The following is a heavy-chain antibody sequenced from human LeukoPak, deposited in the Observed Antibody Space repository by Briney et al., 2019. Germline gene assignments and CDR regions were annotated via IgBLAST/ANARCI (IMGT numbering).Heavy chain of an antibody. CDR3: ARERYYDFWSGLGVAFDI. CDR2: TNQDGSEK. V-gene: IGHV3-7*01. D-gene: IGHD3-3*01. CDR1: GFTFSSYW. Sequence: PGGSLRLSCAASGFTFSSYWMSWVRQVPGKGLEWVANTNQDGSEKYYVDSVKGRFTISRDNAKNSVYLQMNSLRAEDTAVYYCARERYYDFWSGLGVAFDIWGQGTMVTVSS. J-gene: IGHJ3*02.